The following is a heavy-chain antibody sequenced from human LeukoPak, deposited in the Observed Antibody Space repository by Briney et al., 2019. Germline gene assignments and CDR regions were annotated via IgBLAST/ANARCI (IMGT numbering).Heavy chain of an antibody. CDR1: GYTFTGYY. V-gene: IGHV1-2*02. D-gene: IGHD1-26*01. CDR3: ARGGPGGSFFYYFDY. Sequence: ASVKVSCKASGYTFTGYYMHWVRQAPGQGLEWMGWINPNSGGTNYAQKFQGRVTMTRDTSISTAYMELSRLRSDDTAVYYCARGGPGGSFFYYFDYWGQGTLVTVS. CDR2: INPNSGGT. J-gene: IGHJ4*02.